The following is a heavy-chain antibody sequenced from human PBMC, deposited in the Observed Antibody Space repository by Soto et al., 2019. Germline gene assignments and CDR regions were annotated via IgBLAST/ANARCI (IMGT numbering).Heavy chain of an antibody. J-gene: IGHJ6*02. CDR2: ISSSGSTI. V-gene: IGHV3-48*03. Sequence: EVQLVESGGGLVQPGGSLRLSCAASGFTFSSYEMNWVRQAPGKGLEWVSYISSSGSTIYYADSVKGRFTISRHNAKNSLYLQMNSLRAEDTAVYYCARDDIAYYGMDVWGQGTTVTVSS. D-gene: IGHD2-15*01. CDR1: GFTFSSYE. CDR3: ARDDIAYYGMDV.